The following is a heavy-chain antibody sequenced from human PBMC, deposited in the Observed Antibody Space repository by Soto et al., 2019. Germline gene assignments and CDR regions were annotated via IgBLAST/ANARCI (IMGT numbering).Heavy chain of an antibody. J-gene: IGHJ4*02. Sequence: PGGSLRLSCAASGFTFSNAWMTWIRQAPGKGLEWVSYISSSTSHTNYADSVKGRFTISRDNAKNSLFLQMNSLRAEDTAVYYCARGRRAAADYFAFWGQGTLVTVSS. V-gene: IGHV3-11*05. CDR3: ARGRRAAADYFAF. D-gene: IGHD6-13*01. CDR2: ISSSTSHT. CDR1: GFTFSNAW.